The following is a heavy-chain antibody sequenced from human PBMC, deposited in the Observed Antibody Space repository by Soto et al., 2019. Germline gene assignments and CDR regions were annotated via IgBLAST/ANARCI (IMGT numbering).Heavy chain of an antibody. CDR3: AKGNTVTTGYYYGMDV. J-gene: IGHJ6*02. V-gene: IGHV3-30*18. CDR2: ISYDGSNK. CDR1: GFTFSSYV. D-gene: IGHD4-17*01. Sequence: GGSLILSCAASGFTFSSYVMHWVRQAPGKGLEWVAVISYDGSNKYYADSVKGRFTISRDNSKNTLYLQMNSLRAEDTAVYYCAKGNTVTTGYYYGMDVWGQGTTVTVSS.